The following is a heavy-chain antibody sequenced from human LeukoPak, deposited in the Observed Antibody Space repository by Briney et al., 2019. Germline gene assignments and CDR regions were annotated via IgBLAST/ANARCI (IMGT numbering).Heavy chain of an antibody. D-gene: IGHD3-10*01. CDR3: ASRLKVRGINNYNYYMDV. J-gene: IGHJ6*03. Sequence: ASVKVSCKASGYIFTRYGINWVRQAPGQGLEWMGWISTYNGNTNYAQKFQGRVTMTTDTSTSTAYMELRSLRSDDTAVYYCASRLKVRGINNYNYYMDVWGKGTTVTIS. CDR2: ISTYNGNT. V-gene: IGHV1-18*01. CDR1: GYIFTRYG.